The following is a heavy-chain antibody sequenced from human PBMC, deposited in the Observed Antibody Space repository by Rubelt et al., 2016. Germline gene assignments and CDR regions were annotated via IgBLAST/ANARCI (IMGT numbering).Heavy chain of an antibody. CDR3: ARVPYRNSVDP. V-gene: IGHV1-8*01. CDR1: GYSFTSYD. Sequence: QVQLVQSGAEVKKPGASVKVSCKASGYSFTSYDINWVRQATGQGPEWMGWMNPNSGNTGYAQKFQGRVTMTRNIAISRADMEVGRLGAEETAVYFCARVPYRNSVDPWGQGTLVTVSS. J-gene: IGHJ5*02. D-gene: IGHD4-11*01. CDR2: MNPNSGNT.